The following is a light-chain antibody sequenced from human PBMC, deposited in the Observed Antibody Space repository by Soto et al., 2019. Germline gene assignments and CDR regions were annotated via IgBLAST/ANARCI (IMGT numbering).Light chain of an antibody. CDR1: QSVSNNY. Sequence: EIVLTQSPGTLSLSPGERATLSWGASQSVSNNYLAWYQQKPGQAPRLLIYGASNRATGIPDRLSGSGSGTDFTLTISRMAPEDFAVYYCQQYGSSGTFGQGTKVDIK. CDR2: GAS. J-gene: IGKJ1*01. CDR3: QQYGSSGT. V-gene: IGKV3-20*01.